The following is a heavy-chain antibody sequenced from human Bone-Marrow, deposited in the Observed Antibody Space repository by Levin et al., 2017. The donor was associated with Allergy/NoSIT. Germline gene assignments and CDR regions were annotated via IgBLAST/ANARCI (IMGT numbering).Heavy chain of an antibody. D-gene: IGHD3-16*01. J-gene: IGHJ4*02. CDR3: AQLAPTSTSYYFYY. CDR2: FGGVGDT. CDR1: GFTFSNYA. V-gene: IGHV3-23*01. Sequence: LTGGSLRLSCAASGFTFSNYAMTWVRQAPGKGLEWVSTFGGVGDTYYADSVKGRFTISRDNSKNTLYLQMNTLRAEDTAIYYCAQLAPTSTSYYFYYWGQGTLVTVSS.